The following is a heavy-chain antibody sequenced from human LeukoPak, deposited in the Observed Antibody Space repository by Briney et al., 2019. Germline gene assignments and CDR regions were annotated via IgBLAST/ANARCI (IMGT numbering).Heavy chain of an antibody. V-gene: IGHV1-2*02. Sequence: ASLKGSCKASGYTFTGYYMHWVRQAPGQGLEWMGWINPNSGGTNYAQKFQGRVTMTRDTSISTAYMELSRLRSDDTAVYYCARVPIFGVVMTHWGQGTLVTVSS. J-gene: IGHJ4*02. D-gene: IGHD3-3*01. CDR1: GYTFTGYY. CDR3: ARVPIFGVVMTH. CDR2: INPNSGGT.